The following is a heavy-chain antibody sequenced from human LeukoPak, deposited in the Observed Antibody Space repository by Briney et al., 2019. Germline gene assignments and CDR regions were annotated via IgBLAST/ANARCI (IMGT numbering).Heavy chain of an antibody. CDR2: IYYSGST. D-gene: IGHD2-2*02. Sequence: PSETLSLTCTVSGGSISSSSYYWGWIRQPPGKGLEWIGSIYYSGSTYYNPSLKSRVTISVDTSKNQFSLKLSSVTAADTAVYYCARDLRIVVVPAAILDKRSVSGAFDIWGQGTMVTVSS. CDR3: ARDLRIVVVPAAILDKRSVSGAFDI. J-gene: IGHJ3*02. CDR1: GGSISSSSYY. V-gene: IGHV4-39*07.